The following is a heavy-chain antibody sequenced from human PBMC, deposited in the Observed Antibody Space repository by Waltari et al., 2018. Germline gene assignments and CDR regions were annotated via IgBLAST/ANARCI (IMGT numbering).Heavy chain of an antibody. CDR3: ATEYYYDSSGYYPPFDY. CDR2: FDPEDGET. J-gene: IGHJ4*02. D-gene: IGHD3-22*01. CDR1: GSTLTEFS. V-gene: IGHV1-24*01. Sequence: QVQLVQSGAQAKKPGASVKVPCKLSGSTLTEFSLHWVRQTPGKGREWMGGFDPEDGETIYAQKLQGRVTMTEDTSTDTAYMELSSLRSEDTAVYYCATEYYYDSSGYYPPFDYWGQGTLVTVSS.